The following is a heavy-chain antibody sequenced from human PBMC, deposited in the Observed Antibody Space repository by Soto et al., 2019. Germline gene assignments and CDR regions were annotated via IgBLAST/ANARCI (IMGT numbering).Heavy chain of an antibody. Sequence: QITLKESGPTLVKPTQTLTLTCTFSGFSLSTSRVGVGWIRQPPGKALEWLALIYWDDDKRYSPSLKSRLTITKDTPKPHFVLTLPTTHPVDTAPYSCAHPRYPYVDYALRFPSCRHGTLVPLSS. CDR3: AHPRYPYVDYALRFPS. CDR1: GFSLSTSRVG. D-gene: IGHD4-17*01. J-gene: IGHJ5*01. V-gene: IGHV2-5*02. CDR2: IYWDDDK.